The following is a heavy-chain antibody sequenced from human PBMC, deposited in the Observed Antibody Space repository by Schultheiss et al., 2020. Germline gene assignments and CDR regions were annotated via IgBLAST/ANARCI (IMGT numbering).Heavy chain of an antibody. D-gene: IGHD4-17*01. V-gene: IGHV4-59*01. J-gene: IGHJ6*02. CDR1: GGSISSYY. CDR2: IYYSGST. CDR3: ARVEGYGDDNYYYYGMDV. Sequence: SETLSLTCTVSGGSISSYYWSWIRQPPGKGLEWIGYIYYSGSTNYNPSLKSRVTISVDTSKNQFSLKLSSVTAADTAVYYCARVEGYGDDNYYYYGMDVWGQGTTVTVSS.